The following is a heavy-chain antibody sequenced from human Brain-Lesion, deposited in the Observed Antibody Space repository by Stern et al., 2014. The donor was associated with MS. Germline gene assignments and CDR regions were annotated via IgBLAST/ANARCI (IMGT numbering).Heavy chain of an antibody. Sequence: QVQLLESGGDVVQPGRSLRLSCAASGFTFTNSGMHWVRQAPGQGLEWVAVISSDGGDKYYADSVQGRVTISRDTSKSTLYMELNSLRGEDTVMYYCANSLGTYSRCGGDSYSRADYWGQGTLVTVFS. D-gene: IGHD2-21*02. CDR1: GFTFTNSG. CDR3: ANSLGTYSRCGGDSYSRADY. V-gene: IGHV3-30*18. J-gene: IGHJ4*02. CDR2: ISSDGGDK.